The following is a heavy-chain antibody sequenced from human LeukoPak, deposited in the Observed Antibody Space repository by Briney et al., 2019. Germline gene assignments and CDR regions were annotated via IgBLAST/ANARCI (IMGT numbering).Heavy chain of an antibody. D-gene: IGHD4-23*01. V-gene: IGHV1-2*06. CDR1: GYTFTGYY. CDR3: ARDGGQLNFGGFLGDDAFDI. CDR2: INPNSGGT. Sequence: ASVKVSCKASGYTFTGYYMHWVRQAPGQGLEWMGRINPNSGGTNYAQKFQGRVTMTRDTSISTAYMELSRLRSDDTAVYYCARDGGQLNFGGFLGDDAFDIWGQGTMVAVSS. J-gene: IGHJ3*02.